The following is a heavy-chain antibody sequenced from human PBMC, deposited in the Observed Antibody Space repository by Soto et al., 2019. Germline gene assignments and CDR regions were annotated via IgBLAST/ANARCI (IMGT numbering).Heavy chain of an antibody. V-gene: IGHV4-30-2*01. Sequence: PSGTLSVSCVFHGAPITRGDYAWNWIRQARGKGLEWIGYIFHGGSTYYNPSLRSRVTISVDRSRTQFSLKMSSVTAADTAVYYCARGRVVVPAAVMFNCLDAWGQGAMVTVSS. J-gene: IGHJ5*02. CDR2: IFHGGST. CDR1: GAPITRGDYA. CDR3: ARGRVVVPAAVMFNCLDA. D-gene: IGHD2-2*01.